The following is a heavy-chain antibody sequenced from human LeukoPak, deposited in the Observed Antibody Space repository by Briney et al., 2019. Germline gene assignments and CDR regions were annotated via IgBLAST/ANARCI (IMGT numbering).Heavy chain of an antibody. V-gene: IGHV3-9*01. CDR1: GFTFYDYA. CDR2: ISWNSGSI. J-gene: IGHJ4*02. D-gene: IGHD5-12*01. CDR3: AKDISNSGYDWPDY. Sequence: SLTLSCTASGFTFYDYAMHWVRQAPGRGLEGVSGISWNSGSIGYAASVKGRFTISRDNAKNSLYLQMNSLRAEDTALYYCAKDISNSGYDWPDYWGQGTLVTVSS.